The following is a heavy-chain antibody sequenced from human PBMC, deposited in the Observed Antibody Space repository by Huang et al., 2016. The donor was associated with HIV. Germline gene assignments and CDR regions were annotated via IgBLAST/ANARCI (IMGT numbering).Heavy chain of an antibody. V-gene: IGHV1-2*02. CDR1: GYTFIGNY. CDR3: ARDYEDGYNTVDY. Sequence: QVQLVQSGAEVKKPGASVKVSCKASGYTFIGNYIHWVRQAPGQGLEWMGWINPNRGGTNYAQKFQGRVTMTRDTSISTAYMELNRLRSDDTAVYYCARDYEDGYNTVDYWGQGTLVTVSS. D-gene: IGHD5-12*01. J-gene: IGHJ4*02. CDR2: INPNRGGT.